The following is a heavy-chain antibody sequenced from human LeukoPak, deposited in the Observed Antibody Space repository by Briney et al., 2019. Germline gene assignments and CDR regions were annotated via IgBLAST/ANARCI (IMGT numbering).Heavy chain of an antibody. J-gene: IGHJ5*02. CDR3: ARVGSSIAARLGWFDP. CDR1: GGSFSGYY. CDR2: INHSGST. D-gene: IGHD6-6*01. Sequence: PSETLSLTCAVYGGSFSGYYWSWIRQPPGKGLEWIGEINHSGSTNYNPSLKSRVTISVDTSKNQFSLKLSSVTAADTAVYYCARVGSSIAARLGWFDPWGQGTLVTVPS. V-gene: IGHV4-34*01.